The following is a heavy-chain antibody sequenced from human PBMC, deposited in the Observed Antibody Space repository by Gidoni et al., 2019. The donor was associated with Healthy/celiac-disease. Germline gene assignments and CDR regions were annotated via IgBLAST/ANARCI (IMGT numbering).Heavy chain of an antibody. CDR1: GFTFRSYS. CDR2: ISSSSSYI. D-gene: IGHD2-2*01. Sequence: EVQLVESGGGLVKPGGSLRLSCAASGFTFRSYSMNWVRQAPGKGLEWVSSISSSSSYIYYADSVKGRFTISRDNAKNSLYLQMNSLRAEDTAVYYCARDCSSTSCYGSSPNFDYWGQGTLVTVSS. V-gene: IGHV3-21*01. CDR3: ARDCSSTSCYGSSPNFDY. J-gene: IGHJ4*02.